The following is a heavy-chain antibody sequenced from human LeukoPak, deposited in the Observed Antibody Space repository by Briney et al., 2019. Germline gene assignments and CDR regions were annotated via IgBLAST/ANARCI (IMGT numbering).Heavy chain of an antibody. CDR2: IYYSGST. CDR1: GGSISNYY. V-gene: IGHV4-59*01. Sequence: SETLSVTCTVSGGSISNYYWSWIRQPPGKGLEWIGYIYYSGSTNYNPSLRGRVTISVDTSKNQLSLKLSSVTAADTAVYYCARIVPYNYGYVDSWGQGTMVTVSS. J-gene: IGHJ4*02. D-gene: IGHD5-18*01. CDR3: ARIVPYNYGYVDS.